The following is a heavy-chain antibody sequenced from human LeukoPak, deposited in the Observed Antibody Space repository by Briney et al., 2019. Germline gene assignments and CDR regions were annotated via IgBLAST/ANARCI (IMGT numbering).Heavy chain of an antibody. V-gene: IGHV1-69*04. Sequence: ASVKVSCKASGGTFSSYAISWVRQAPGQGLEWMGRIIPIFGIANYAQKFQGRVTITADKSTSTAYMELSSLRSEDTAVYYCARDLLSSGWYEEPGNWFDPWGQGTLVTVSS. CDR2: IIPIFGIA. CDR3: ARDLLSSGWYEEPGNWFDP. D-gene: IGHD6-19*01. J-gene: IGHJ5*02. CDR1: GGTFSSYA.